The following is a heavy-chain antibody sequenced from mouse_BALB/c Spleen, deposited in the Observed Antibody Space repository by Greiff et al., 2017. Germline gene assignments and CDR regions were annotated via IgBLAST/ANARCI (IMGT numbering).Heavy chain of an antibody. V-gene: IGHV3-2*02. CDR1: GYSITSDYA. CDR2: ISYSGST. CDR3: ARGDGEGFAY. D-gene: IGHD1-1*01. J-gene: IGHJ3*01. Sequence: EVKLVESGPGLVKPSQSLSLTCTVTGYSITSDYAWNWIRQFPGNKLEWMGYISYSGSTSYNPSLKSRISITRDTSKNQFFLQLNSVTTEDTATYYCARGDGEGFAYWGQGTLVTVSA.